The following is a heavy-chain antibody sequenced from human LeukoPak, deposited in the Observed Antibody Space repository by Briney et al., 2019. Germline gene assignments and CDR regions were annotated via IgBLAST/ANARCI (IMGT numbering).Heavy chain of an antibody. V-gene: IGHV3-9*01. CDR2: VSRNSGSI. CDR1: GFTFDDYA. D-gene: IGHD3-3*01. Sequence: PGGSMRLSCAASGFTFDDYAMHWVRQAPGKVLEWVSGVSRNSGSIGYADSVKGRFTISRDNAKNSLYLQMNSLRAEDTALYYCAKAEYPSDTIFGVATPPGVWGKGTTVTVSS. CDR3: AKAEYPSDTIFGVATPPGV. J-gene: IGHJ6*04.